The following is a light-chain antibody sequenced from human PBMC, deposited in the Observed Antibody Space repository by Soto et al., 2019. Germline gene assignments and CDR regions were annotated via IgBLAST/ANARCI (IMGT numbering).Light chain of an antibody. CDR3: SSYTRSSTVI. CDR2: EVN. V-gene: IGLV2-14*01. J-gene: IGLJ2*01. Sequence: QSALTQPASVSGSPGQSITISCTGTSSDAGGYSYVSWYQQHPGKAPKLMIYEVNNRPSGVSNRFSGSKSGNTASLTISGLQAEDEADYYCSSYTRSSTVIFGGGTKLTVL. CDR1: SSDAGGYSY.